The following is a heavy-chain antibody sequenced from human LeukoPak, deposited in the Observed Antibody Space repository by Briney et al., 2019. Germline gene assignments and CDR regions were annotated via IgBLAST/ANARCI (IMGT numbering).Heavy chain of an antibody. CDR3: ATPYGSRSSAEY. J-gene: IGHJ4*02. D-gene: IGHD3-10*01. CDR2: INPSGGST. V-gene: IGHV1-46*01. CDR1: GYTFTSYY. Sequence: ASVKVSCKASGYTFTSYYMHWVRQAPGQGLEWMGIINPSGGSTSYAQKFQGRVTMTRDMSTSTVYMELRSLRSDDTAVYYCATPYGSRSSAEYWGQGTLVTVSS.